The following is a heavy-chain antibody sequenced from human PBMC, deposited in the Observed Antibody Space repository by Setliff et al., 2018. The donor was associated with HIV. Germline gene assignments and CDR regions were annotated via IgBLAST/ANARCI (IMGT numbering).Heavy chain of an antibody. J-gene: IGHJ4*01. V-gene: IGHV4-59*01. D-gene: IGHD3-22*01. CDR2: VYYSGST. CDR3: ARADYDTGTYYFDF. CDR1: GASISNYY. Sequence: SETLSLTCTVSGASISNYYWSWIRQPPGKGLEWLGYVYYSGSTSYNPSLKSRLTISVDTSKNHFSLRLSSVTAADTAVYYCARADYDTGTYYFDFWGHGTLVTVSS.